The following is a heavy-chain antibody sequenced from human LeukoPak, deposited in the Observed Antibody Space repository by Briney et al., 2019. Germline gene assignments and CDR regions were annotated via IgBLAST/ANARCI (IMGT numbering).Heavy chain of an antibody. D-gene: IGHD3-10*01. CDR1: GGSISSYY. Sequence: PSETLSLTCTVSGGSISSYYWSWIRQPPGKGLEWIGYIYYSRSTNYNPSLKSRVTISVDTSKNQFSLKLSSVTAADTAVYYCARAAGYYGSGSYFRLYYFDYWGQGTLVTVSS. CDR2: IYYSRST. J-gene: IGHJ4*02. CDR3: ARAAGYYGSGSYFRLYYFDY. V-gene: IGHV4-59*01.